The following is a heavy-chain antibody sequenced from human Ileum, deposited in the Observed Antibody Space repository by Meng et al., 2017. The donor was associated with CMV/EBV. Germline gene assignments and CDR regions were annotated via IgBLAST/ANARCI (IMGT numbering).Heavy chain of an antibody. Sequence: GGSLRLSCAASGFTFSNFWVHWVRQAPGKGLVWVSCTSPDGRVTAYADSVKGRFTISRDSSKNTLFLQMSSLRAEDTAVYYCAGNSESRHWGQGTLVTVSS. J-gene: IGHJ4*02. CDR2: TSPDGRVT. CDR3: AGNSESRH. CDR1: GFTFSNFW. V-gene: IGHV3-74*01. D-gene: IGHD2/OR15-2a*01.